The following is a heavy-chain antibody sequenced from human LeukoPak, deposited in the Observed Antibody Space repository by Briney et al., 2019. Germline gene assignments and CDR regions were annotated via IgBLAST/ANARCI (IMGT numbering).Heavy chain of an antibody. CDR1: GGSFSGYY. CDR3: AGYETAYDY. D-gene: IGHD2-2*01. V-gene: IGHV4-34*01. CDR2: INHSGST. J-gene: IGHJ4*02. Sequence: SETLSLTCAVYGGSFSGYYWSWIRQPPGKGLEWIGEINHSGSTNYNPSLKSRVTISVDTSKNQFSLKLSSVTAADTAVYYCAGYETAYDYWGQGTLVTVSS.